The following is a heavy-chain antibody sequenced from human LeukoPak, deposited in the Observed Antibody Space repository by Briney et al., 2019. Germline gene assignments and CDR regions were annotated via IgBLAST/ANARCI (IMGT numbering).Heavy chain of an antibody. CDR2: INQDGGEN. CDR3: ARDRITDFWSGYYTNYFDY. CDR1: GFTFTTNW. V-gene: IGHV3-7*01. D-gene: IGHD3-3*01. Sequence: SGGSLRLSCAASGFTFTTNWMTWVRQAPGKGLEWVATINQDGGENYHVDSVKGRFTISRDNAKNSLFLQMNSLRAEDTAVYYCARDRITDFWSGYYTNYFDYWGQGTLVTVSS. J-gene: IGHJ4*02.